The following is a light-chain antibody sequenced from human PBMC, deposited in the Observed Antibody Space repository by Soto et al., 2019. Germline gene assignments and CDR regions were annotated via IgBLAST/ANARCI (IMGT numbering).Light chain of an antibody. V-gene: IGLV2-8*01. J-gene: IGLJ1*01. CDR2: EVA. Sequence: QSALTQPPSASGSPGQSVTISCTGTKNDIGVYDFVSWYQHHPGKAPRLIIYEVAQRPSGVPDRFSGSKSGNTASLTISGLQAADEADYYCRSYASSNSYVFGTGTKLTVL. CDR3: RSYASSNSYV. CDR1: KNDIGVYDF.